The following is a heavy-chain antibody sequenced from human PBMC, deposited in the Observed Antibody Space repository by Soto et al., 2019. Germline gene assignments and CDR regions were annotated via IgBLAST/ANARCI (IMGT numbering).Heavy chain of an antibody. J-gene: IGHJ3*02. CDR2: ISGSGGST. CDR3: AKDRVITIFGVVIWGDAFDI. CDR1: GFTFSSYA. D-gene: IGHD3-3*01. Sequence: GGSLRLSCAASGFTFSSYAMSWVRQAPGKGLEWVSAISGSGGSTYYADSVKGRFTISRDNSKNTLYLQMNSLRAEDTAVYYCAKDRVITIFGVVIWGDAFDIWGQGTMVTVSS. V-gene: IGHV3-23*01.